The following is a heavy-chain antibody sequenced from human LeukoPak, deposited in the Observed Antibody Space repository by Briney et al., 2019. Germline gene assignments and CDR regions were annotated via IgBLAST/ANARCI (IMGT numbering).Heavy chain of an antibody. D-gene: IGHD4-11*01. CDR2: INPNSGGT. Sequence: ASVKVSCKASGYTFTGYYMHWVRQAPGQGLEWMGWINPNSGGTNYAQKFQGRVTMTRDTSISTAYMELSRLRSDDTAVHYCARDIPRYTVTTGFRKHSRPTSPDYWGQGTLVTVSS. CDR1: GYTFTGYY. CDR3: ARDIPRYTVTTGFRKHSRPTSPDY. V-gene: IGHV1-2*02. J-gene: IGHJ4*02.